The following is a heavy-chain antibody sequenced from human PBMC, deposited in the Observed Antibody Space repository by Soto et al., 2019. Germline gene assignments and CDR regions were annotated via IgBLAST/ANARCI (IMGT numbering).Heavy chain of an antibody. CDR2: ISGSGGST. Sequence: GGSLRLSCAASGFTFSSYAMSWVRQAPGKGLEWVSAISGSGGSTYYADSVKGRFTISRDNSKNTLYLQMNSLRAEDTAVYYCAKDRAPGDYGDYVFAYYYYMDVWGKGTTVTVSS. CDR1: GFTFSSYA. V-gene: IGHV3-23*01. D-gene: IGHD4-17*01. J-gene: IGHJ6*03. CDR3: AKDRAPGDYGDYVFAYYYYMDV.